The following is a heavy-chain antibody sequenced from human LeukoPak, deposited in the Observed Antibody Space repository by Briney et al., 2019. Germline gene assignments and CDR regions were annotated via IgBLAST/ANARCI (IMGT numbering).Heavy chain of an antibody. CDR2: TYSGGRT. CDR1: GFTVSSNY. V-gene: IGHV3-53*05. CDR3: AKASAAVYYDILTGYFDY. J-gene: IGHJ4*02. Sequence: GGSLRLSCAASGFTVSSNYMSWVRQAPGEGLEWVSVTYSGGRTYYADSVKGRFTISRDNSKNTLYLQMNSLRAEDTAVYYCAKASAAVYYDILTGYFDYWGQGTLVTVSS. D-gene: IGHD3-9*01.